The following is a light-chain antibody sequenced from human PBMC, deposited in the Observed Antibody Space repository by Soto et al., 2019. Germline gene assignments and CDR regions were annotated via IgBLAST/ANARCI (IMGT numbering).Light chain of an antibody. CDR2: SAS. Sequence: IQMTQSPSSLSASVGDRVTITCRASQTINTYLNWYQQKPGQAPKVLIFSASTLQGGVPSRFRGSGSGTEFILTISSLQPEDFATYYCQQTYSSPPWTFGQGTKVQIK. CDR1: QTINTY. CDR3: QQTYSSPPWT. J-gene: IGKJ1*01. V-gene: IGKV1-39*01.